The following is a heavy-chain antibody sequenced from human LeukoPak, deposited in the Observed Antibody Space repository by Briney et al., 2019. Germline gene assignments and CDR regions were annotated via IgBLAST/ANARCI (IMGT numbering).Heavy chain of an antibody. D-gene: IGHD3-10*01. J-gene: IGHJ6*03. CDR1: GFTFSSYE. CDR3: AKTWRGRGYYGYGPSEYFYYMDV. V-gene: IGHV3-48*03. Sequence: GGSLGLSCAASGFTFSSYEMNWVRQAPGKGLEWVSYISSSGSTIYYADSLKGRYTISRDNAKNSLYLQMNSLRAEDTAIYYCAKTWRGRGYYGYGPSEYFYYMDVWGKGTTVTISS. CDR2: ISSSGSTI.